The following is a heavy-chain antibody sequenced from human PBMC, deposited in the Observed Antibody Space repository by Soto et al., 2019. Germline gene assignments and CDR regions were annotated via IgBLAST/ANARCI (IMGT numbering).Heavy chain of an antibody. V-gene: IGHV3-30-3*01. CDR1: GFTFSSYA. D-gene: IGHD3-22*01. Sequence: QVQLVESGGGVVQPGRSLRLSCAASGFTFSSYAMHWVRQAPGKGLEWVAVISYDGSNKYYADSVQGRFTISRDNSKNTLYLQMNSLRAEDTAVYYCARDWGDYYDSSGYYPDYWGQGTLVTVSS. CDR2: ISYDGSNK. CDR3: ARDWGDYYDSSGYYPDY. J-gene: IGHJ4*02.